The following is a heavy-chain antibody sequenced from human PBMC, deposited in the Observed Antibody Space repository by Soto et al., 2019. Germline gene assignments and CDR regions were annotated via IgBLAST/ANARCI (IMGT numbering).Heavy chain of an antibody. D-gene: IGHD2-15*01. Sequence: EVQLLESGGGLVQPGGSLRLSCAASGFTFSSYAMSWVRQAPGKGLEWVSAISGSGGSTYYADSVKGRFTISRDNSKNTLYLQMNSLRAEDTAVYYCARILGYCSGGSCSHNPFDYWGQGTLVTVSS. J-gene: IGHJ4*02. V-gene: IGHV3-23*01. CDR3: ARILGYCSGGSCSHNPFDY. CDR1: GFTFSSYA. CDR2: ISGSGGST.